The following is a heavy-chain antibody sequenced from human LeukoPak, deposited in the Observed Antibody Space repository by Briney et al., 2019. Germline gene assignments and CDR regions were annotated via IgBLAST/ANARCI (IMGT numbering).Heavy chain of an antibody. CDR1: GFTFSNYA. CDR2: ISGSGDSS. V-gene: IGHV3-23*01. CDR3: AKDLPEAVAGIFGYFQH. D-gene: IGHD6-19*01. Sequence: PGGSLRLSCAASGFTFSNYAMSWVRQAPGKGLEWVSSISGSGDSSYYADSVKGRFTISRDNSKNTLYLQMNSLRAEDTAVYYCAKDLPEAVAGIFGYFQHWGQGTLVTVSS. J-gene: IGHJ1*01.